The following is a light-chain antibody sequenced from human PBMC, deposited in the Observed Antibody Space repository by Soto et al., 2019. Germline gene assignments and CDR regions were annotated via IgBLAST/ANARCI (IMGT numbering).Light chain of an antibody. V-gene: IGLV2-11*01. CDR3: CSHAGSFTLV. CDR1: SSDVGGYNY. J-gene: IGLJ2*01. Sequence: QSALTQPRSVSGSPGQSVTISCTGTSSDVGGYNYVSWYQKYPGKAPRLMIYDVSKRPSGVPDRFSGSESGNTASLTISGLQAEDEADYYCCSHAGSFTLVFGGGTKVTVL. CDR2: DVS.